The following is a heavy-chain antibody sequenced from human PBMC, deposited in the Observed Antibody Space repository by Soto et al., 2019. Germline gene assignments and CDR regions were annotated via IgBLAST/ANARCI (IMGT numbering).Heavy chain of an antibody. J-gene: IGHJ4*02. CDR2: VSASSLNT. D-gene: IGHD3-9*01. Sequence: GGSLRLSCAASGFTFSTYAMAWVRQAPGKGLEWVSGVSASSLNTDYADSVKGRFYISRDNSKNTVFLLMNSLRSEDTAVYYCARDRDWAFDYWGQGTLVTVSS. V-gene: IGHV3-23*01. CDR3: ARDRDWAFDY. CDR1: GFTFSTYA.